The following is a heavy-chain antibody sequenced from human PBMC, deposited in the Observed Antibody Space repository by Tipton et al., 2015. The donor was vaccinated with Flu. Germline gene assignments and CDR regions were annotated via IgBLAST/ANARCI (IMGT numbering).Heavy chain of an antibody. CDR3: ARVPPFNNWNDESDY. V-gene: IGHV1-2*02. CDR2: INPNSGGT. J-gene: IGHJ4*02. D-gene: IGHD1-20*01. Sequence: VQLVQSGAEVKKPGASVKVSCKASAYTFTDYYIHWVRQAPGQGLEWMGWINPNSGGTNYAQKFQGRVTMTRDTSISTAFMELSSLRSEDTAVYYCARVPPFNNWNDESDYWGQGTLVTVSS. CDR1: AYTFTDYY.